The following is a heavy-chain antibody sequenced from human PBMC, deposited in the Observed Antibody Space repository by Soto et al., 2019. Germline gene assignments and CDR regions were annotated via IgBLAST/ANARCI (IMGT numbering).Heavy chain of an antibody. D-gene: IGHD2-15*01. Sequence: EVQLVESGGGLVQPGRSLRLSCAASGFTFDDFAMHWVRRVPGKGLEWVSSITWNSNVIGYADSVKGRFTISRDNAQNSLYLQMNSLRPEDTAFYYCTRGGPDAFCGGGRCYFDYWGQGTLVTVSS. CDR2: ITWNSNVI. CDR3: TRGGPDAFCGGGRCYFDY. CDR1: GFTFDDFA. J-gene: IGHJ4*02. V-gene: IGHV3-9*01.